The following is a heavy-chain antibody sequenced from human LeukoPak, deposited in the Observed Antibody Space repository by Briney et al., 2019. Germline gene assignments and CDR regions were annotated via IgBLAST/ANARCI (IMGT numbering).Heavy chain of an antibody. Sequence: PGGSLRLSCAASGFAFSSYAMSWVRQAPGKGLEWVSAISGSGGSTYYADSVKGRFTISRDNSKNTVYLQMNSLRPEDTAVYYCARGFYSSESYYNAPFDYWGQGTLVTVSS. J-gene: IGHJ4*02. CDR1: GFAFSSYA. D-gene: IGHD3-10*01. V-gene: IGHV3-23*01. CDR3: ARGFYSSESYYNAPFDY. CDR2: ISGSGGST.